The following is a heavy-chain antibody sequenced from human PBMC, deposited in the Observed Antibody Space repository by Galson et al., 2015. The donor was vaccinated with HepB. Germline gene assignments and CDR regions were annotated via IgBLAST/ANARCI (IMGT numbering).Heavy chain of an antibody. CDR2: ISWNSGDI. J-gene: IGHJ2*01. Sequence: SLRLSCAASGFTFSSYWMHWVRQAPGKGLVWVSGISWNSGDIAYAASVKGRFTISRDNAENSLYLQMNSLRAEDTALYYCAKDAHRHCSSTSCYMRYFDLWGRGTLVTV. CDR1: GFTFSSYW. D-gene: IGHD2-2*02. CDR3: AKDAHRHCSSTSCYMRYFDL. V-gene: IGHV3-9*01.